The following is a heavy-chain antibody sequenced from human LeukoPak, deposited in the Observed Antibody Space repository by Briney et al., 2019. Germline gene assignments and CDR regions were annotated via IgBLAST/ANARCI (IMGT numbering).Heavy chain of an antibody. D-gene: IGHD3-3*01. V-gene: IGHV3-30*18. Sequence: GGSLRLSCAASGLTFSSYALSWVRQAPGKGLEWVAVISYDGSNKYYADSVKGRFTISRDNSKNTLYLQMNSLRAEDTAVYYCAKSSYYDFWSAPQFDPWGQGTLVTVSS. CDR3: AKSSYYDFWSAPQFDP. J-gene: IGHJ5*02. CDR2: ISYDGSNK. CDR1: GLTFSSYA.